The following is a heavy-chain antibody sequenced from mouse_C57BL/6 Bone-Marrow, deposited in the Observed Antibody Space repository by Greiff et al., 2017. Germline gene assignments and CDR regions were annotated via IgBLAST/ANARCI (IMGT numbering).Heavy chain of an antibody. CDR2: IFPGSGST. V-gene: IGHV1-56*01. Sequence: QVQLKESGPELVRPGASVKISCKAPGYTFPSHWMQWVRQRPGQGLEGIGEIFPGSGSTYYNEKLKGKATLTVDTSSSTAYMQLSSLTSEDSAVYFCASSAPQGDMDYWGQGTSVTVAS. CDR1: GYTFPSHW. CDR3: ASSAPQGDMDY. D-gene: IGHD2-13*01. J-gene: IGHJ4*01.